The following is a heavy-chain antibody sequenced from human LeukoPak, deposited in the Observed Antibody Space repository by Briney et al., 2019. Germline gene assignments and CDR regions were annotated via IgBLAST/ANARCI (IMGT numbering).Heavy chain of an antibody. Sequence: AAVKVSCKASGYRFTSYDMHWVRQAPGQGLEWMGIINASGGSTSYAQRFQGRVAMTRDTSTTTVYMEVNSLTPEDTAVYFCARDGPTAAPFDYWGQGTLVTVSS. CDR3: ARDGPTAAPFDY. D-gene: IGHD2-2*01. CDR2: INASGGST. V-gene: IGHV1-46*01. J-gene: IGHJ4*02. CDR1: GYRFTSYD.